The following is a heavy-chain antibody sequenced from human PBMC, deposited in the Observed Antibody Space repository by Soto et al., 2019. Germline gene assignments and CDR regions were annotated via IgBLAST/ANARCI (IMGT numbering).Heavy chain of an antibody. J-gene: IGHJ5*02. D-gene: IGHD2-2*01. CDR2: IYYSGST. V-gene: IGHV4-31*03. CDR3: ARGLGYCISTSCYAVNWFDP. CDR1: GGSISSGGYY. Sequence: SETLSLTCTVSGGSISSGGYYWSWIRQHPGKGLEWIGYIYYSGSTYYNPSLKSRVTISVDTSKNQFSLKLSSVTAADTAVYYCARGLGYCISTSCYAVNWFDPWGQGTLVTVPQ.